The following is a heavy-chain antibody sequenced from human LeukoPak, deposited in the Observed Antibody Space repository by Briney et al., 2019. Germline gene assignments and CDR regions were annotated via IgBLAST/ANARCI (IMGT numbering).Heavy chain of an antibody. CDR2: ISTYNGNT. CDR1: GYTFISYG. CDR3: ARALEDLDAFDI. Sequence: ASVKVSCKASGYTFISYGISWVRQAPGQGLEWMGRISTYNGNTNYAQKVQGRVTMTTDTSTSTAYMELRRLRSDDTAMYYCARALEDLDAFDIWGQGTMVTVSS. V-gene: IGHV1-18*01. J-gene: IGHJ3*02.